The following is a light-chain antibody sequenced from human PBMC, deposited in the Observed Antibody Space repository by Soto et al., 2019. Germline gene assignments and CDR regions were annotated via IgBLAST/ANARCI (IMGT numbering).Light chain of an antibody. Sequence: QSALTQPSSASGSPGQSVTISCTGTSDDVGGYNYVSWYQQYPGKAPKLMIYEVNKRPSGVPDRFSGSKSGNTASLTVSGLQAEDEADYYCSSHAGSNPVVFGGGTQLTVL. CDR2: EVN. CDR3: SSHAGSNPVV. J-gene: IGLJ2*01. V-gene: IGLV2-8*01. CDR1: SDDVGGYNY.